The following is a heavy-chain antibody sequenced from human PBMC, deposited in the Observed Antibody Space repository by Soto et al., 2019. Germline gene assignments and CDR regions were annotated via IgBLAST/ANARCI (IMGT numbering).Heavy chain of an antibody. Sequence: SVKVSCKVSGYTLTELSMHWVRQAPGKGLEWMGGFDPEDGETIYAQKFQGRVTMTEDTSTDTAYMELSSLRSEDTAVYYCATKEYNWNHPFDYWGQGTLVTVSS. CDR2: FDPEDGET. D-gene: IGHD1-20*01. CDR3: ATKEYNWNHPFDY. J-gene: IGHJ4*02. V-gene: IGHV1-24*01. CDR1: GYTLTELS.